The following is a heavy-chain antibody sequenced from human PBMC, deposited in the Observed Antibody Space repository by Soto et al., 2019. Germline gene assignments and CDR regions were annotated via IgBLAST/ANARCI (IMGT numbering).Heavy chain of an antibody. J-gene: IGHJ4*02. CDR1: GGSISSYY. V-gene: IGHV4-59*01. Sequence: SETLSLTCTVSGGSISSYYWSWIRQPPGKGLEWIGYIYYSGSTNYNPSLKSRVTISVDTSKNQFSLKLSSVTAADTAVYYCAREGGGFWSGSVDYWGQGTLVTVSS. CDR3: AREGGGFWSGSVDY. D-gene: IGHD3-3*01. CDR2: IYYSGST.